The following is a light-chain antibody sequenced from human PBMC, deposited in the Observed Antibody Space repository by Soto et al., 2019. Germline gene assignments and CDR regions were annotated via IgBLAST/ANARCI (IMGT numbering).Light chain of an antibody. CDR2: GVS. V-gene: IGLV2-14*01. CDR1: PSDIGNYNY. CDR3: RSYTAYTTLWV. J-gene: IGLJ3*02. Sequence: QSALTQPASVSGSPGQSITISCTGTPSDIGNYNYVSWYQQHPGKAPKLIIYGVSNRPSGVSNRFSASKSGNAASLTISGLQAEDEADYYCRSYTAYTTLWVFGGWTKLTVL.